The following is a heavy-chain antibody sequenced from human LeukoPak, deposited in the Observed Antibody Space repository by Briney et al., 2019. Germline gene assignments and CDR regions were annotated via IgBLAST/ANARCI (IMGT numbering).Heavy chain of an antibody. CDR3: ARGGQGDGYSAAEAFDI. CDR2: TYYRSKWYS. Sequence: SQTLSLTCAISGDSVSSNSTACNWIRQSPSRGLEWLGRTYYRSKWYSDYAVSVKSRITINPDTSKNQFSLQLNSVTPEDTAVYYCARGGQGDGYSAAEAFDIWGQGTMVTVSS. CDR1: GDSVSSNSTA. D-gene: IGHD5-24*01. J-gene: IGHJ3*02. V-gene: IGHV6-1*01.